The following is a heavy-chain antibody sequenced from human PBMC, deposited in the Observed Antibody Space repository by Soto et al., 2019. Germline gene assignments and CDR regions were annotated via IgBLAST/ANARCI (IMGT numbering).Heavy chain of an antibody. CDR3: TRDPGRNWFDP. CDR2: IKGDESMT. V-gene: IGHV3-74*01. CDR1: GFTFSNYW. J-gene: IGHJ5*02. Sequence: GGSLRLSCAASGFTFSNYWMHWVRQAPGKGLVWVSRIKGDESMTNYADSVKGRFTISRDNAKNMLYLQMNSLRVEDSAVYYCTRDPGRNWFDPWGQGTLVTVSS.